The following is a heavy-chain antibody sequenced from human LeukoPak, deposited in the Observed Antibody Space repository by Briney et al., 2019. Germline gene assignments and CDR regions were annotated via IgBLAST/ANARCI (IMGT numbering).Heavy chain of an antibody. J-gene: IGHJ6*03. V-gene: IGHV3-13*01. D-gene: IGHD1-1*01. CDR2: IGIASDT. CDR3: ARGPPRGKYYYMDV. Sequence: PGGSLRLSCPASGFTFSSFDMHWVRQPTGQGLEWVSTIGIASDTYYPGSVEGRFTLSRDNAKNSLYLQMNSLTAGDTAVYYCARGPPRGKYYYMDVWGKGTTVTVSS. CDR1: GFTFSSFD.